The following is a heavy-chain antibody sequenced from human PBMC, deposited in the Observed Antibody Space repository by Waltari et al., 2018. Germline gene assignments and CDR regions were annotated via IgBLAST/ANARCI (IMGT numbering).Heavy chain of an antibody. Sequence: QVQLVQSGAEVKKPGSSVKVPCKASGGTFSSYTISWVRQAPGQGLEWLGRIIPILGIANYAQKLQGRVTITADKSTSTAYMELSSLRAEDTAVYYGARGAVGWLVSSYYFDYWGQGTLVTVSS. CDR2: IIPILGIA. CDR1: GGTFSSYT. CDR3: ARGAVGWLVSSYYFDY. J-gene: IGHJ4*02. D-gene: IGHD6-19*01. V-gene: IGHV1-69*02.